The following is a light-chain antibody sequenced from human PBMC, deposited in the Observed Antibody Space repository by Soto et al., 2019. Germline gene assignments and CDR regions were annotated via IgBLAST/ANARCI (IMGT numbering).Light chain of an antibody. V-gene: IGKV4-1*01. Sequence: DIVMTQSPDSLAVSLGERATINCRSSQSLVHKTNYKNYLAWYQQKPGQPPKVLIYWATTRESGVPDRFSGSGSGTDFTLTLSGMQTEDVAVYYCQQFYGSPWTFGQGPKVDI. CDR1: QSLVHKTNYKNY. J-gene: IGKJ1*01. CDR2: WAT. CDR3: QQFYGSPWT.